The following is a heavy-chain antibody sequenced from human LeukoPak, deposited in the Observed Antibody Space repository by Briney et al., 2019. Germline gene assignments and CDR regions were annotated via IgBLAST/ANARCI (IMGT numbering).Heavy chain of an antibody. CDR3: ARLYTSGRGTNWFDP. Sequence: MSSETLSLTCTVSGDSLSSYYWNWIRQPPGKGLEWIGWIYYSGITNYNPPLNSRVTISVDTSKNSFSLKLSSVTAADTAVYYCARLYTSGRGTNWFDPWGQGTLVTVSS. CDR1: GDSLSSYY. V-gene: IGHV4-59*08. CDR2: IYYSGIT. J-gene: IGHJ5*02. D-gene: IGHD6-19*01.